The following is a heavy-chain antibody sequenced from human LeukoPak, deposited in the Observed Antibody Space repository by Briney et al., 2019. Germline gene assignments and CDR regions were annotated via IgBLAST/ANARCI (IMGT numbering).Heavy chain of an antibody. CDR1: GFTVSSNY. V-gene: IGHV3-53*01. CDR3: TKVRSGSSNWALRIFDF. J-gene: IGHJ4*02. CDR2: IYSGGST. Sequence: PGGSLRLSCAASGFTVSSNYMSWVRQAPGKGLEWVSVIYSGGSTYYAESMKGRFAISRDNSKSTLYLEMTSLRVEDTAVYYCTKVRSGSSNWALRIFDFWGQGVLVTVSS. D-gene: IGHD4-11*01.